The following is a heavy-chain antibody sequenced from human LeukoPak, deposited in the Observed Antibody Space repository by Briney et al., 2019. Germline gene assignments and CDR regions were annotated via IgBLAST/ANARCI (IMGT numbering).Heavy chain of an antibody. D-gene: IGHD2-15*01. CDR1: GFTFSSYW. CDR3: AKDFLYCSGNSCYCDF. Sequence: GGSLRLSCAASGFTFSSYWMNWARQAPGKGLEWVSVISGSGGSTYYADSVKGRFTISRDNSKSTLYLQMNSLRAEDTAVYYCAKDFLYCSGNSCYCDFWGQGTLVTVSS. V-gene: IGHV3-23*01. CDR2: ISGSGGST. J-gene: IGHJ4*02.